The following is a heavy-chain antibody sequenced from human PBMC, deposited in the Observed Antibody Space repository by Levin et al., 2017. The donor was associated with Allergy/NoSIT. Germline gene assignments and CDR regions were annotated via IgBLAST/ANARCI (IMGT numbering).Heavy chain of an antibody. V-gene: IGHV3-23*01. Sequence: GGSLRLSCAASGFTFSSYAMSWVRQAPGKGLEWVSAISGSGGSTYYADSVKGRFTISRDNSKNTLYLQMNSLRAEDTAVYYCAKMGGGYDSSGYYSDYFDNGGQGTLVTVSS. CDR1: GFTFSSYA. D-gene: IGHD3-22*01. CDR3: AKMGGGYDSSGYYSDYFDN. J-gene: IGHJ4*02. CDR2: ISGSGGST.